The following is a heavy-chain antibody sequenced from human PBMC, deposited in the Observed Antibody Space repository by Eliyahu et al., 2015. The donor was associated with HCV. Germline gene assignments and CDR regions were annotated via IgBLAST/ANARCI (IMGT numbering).Heavy chain of an antibody. J-gene: IGHJ4*02. CDR1: GFTLXXYS. CDR3: ARGGCSSTTCYIYFDS. CDR2: ISSSSSDI. V-gene: IGHV3-21*01. D-gene: IGHD2-2*02. Sequence: EVQLVESGGGLVKPGGSLSLSCAASGFTLXXYSMNWVRQXPGKGXEWVSSISSSSSDIYYADSVKGRXTISRDNAKNSLYLQMNSLRAEDTAVYYCARGGCSSTTCYIYFDSWGQGTLVTVSS.